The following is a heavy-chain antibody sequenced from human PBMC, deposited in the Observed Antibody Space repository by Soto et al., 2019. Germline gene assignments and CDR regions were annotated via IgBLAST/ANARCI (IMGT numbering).Heavy chain of an antibody. D-gene: IGHD3-10*01. V-gene: IGHV1-18*01. CDR1: GYTFTSYG. CDR2: ISTYNGNT. Sequence: ASVKVSCKASGYTFTSYGISWVRQAPGQGLEWMGWISTYNGNTKYAQKLQGRVTMTTDTSTSTAYMELRSLRSDDTAVFYWAREMVRGVGSDYWGQGTLVTVSP. CDR3: AREMVRGVGSDY. J-gene: IGHJ4*02.